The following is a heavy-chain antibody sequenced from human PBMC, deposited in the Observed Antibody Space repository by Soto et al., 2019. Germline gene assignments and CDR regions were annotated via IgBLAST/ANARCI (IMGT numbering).Heavy chain of an antibody. V-gene: IGHV3-30*18. Sequence: QVQLVESGGGVVQPGRSLRLSCAASGFTFDSYGMHWVRQAPGKGLEWVAVISSDGNNKYYADSVKGRFSIYRDNFNNILYLQMSSLRVEDTAVYYCVKDLLQNPVTTCGSWGQGTLVTVSS. CDR3: VKDLLQNPVTTCGS. CDR2: ISSDGNNK. D-gene: IGHD4-17*01. J-gene: IGHJ5*02. CDR1: GFTFDSYG.